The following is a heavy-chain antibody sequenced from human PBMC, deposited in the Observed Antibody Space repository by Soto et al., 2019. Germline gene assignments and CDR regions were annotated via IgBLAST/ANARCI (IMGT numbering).Heavy chain of an antibody. Sequence: GGSLRLSCAASGFTFSSYGMHWVRQAPGKGLEWVAVIWYDGSNKYYADSVKGRFTISRDNSKNTLYLQMNSLRAEDTAVYYCARQGAVARLPNYWGQGTLVTVSS. J-gene: IGHJ4*02. CDR1: GFTFSSYG. CDR2: IWYDGSNK. V-gene: IGHV3-33*01. CDR3: ARQGAVARLPNY. D-gene: IGHD6-19*01.